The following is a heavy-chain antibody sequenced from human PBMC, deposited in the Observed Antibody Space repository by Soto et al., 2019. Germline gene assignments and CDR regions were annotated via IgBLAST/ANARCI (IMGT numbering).Heavy chain of an antibody. CDR3: AKGPPPDYATDV. CDR2: IIPMFGTA. Sequence: QVQLVQSGSEVKKPGSSLKVSCKASGGSFSGNALSWVRQAPGQGLEWVGGIIPMFGTATYAQKFQDRVTFTADKSTNIVYMEVSSLRSEDTAVYYCAKGPPPDYATDVWGQGTAVTVSS. V-gene: IGHV1-69*06. CDR1: GGSFSGNA. J-gene: IGHJ6*02.